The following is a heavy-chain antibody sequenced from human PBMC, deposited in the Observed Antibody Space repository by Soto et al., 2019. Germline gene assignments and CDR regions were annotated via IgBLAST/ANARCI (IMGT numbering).Heavy chain of an antibody. J-gene: IGHJ4*02. CDR2: IRGNGGTT. V-gene: IGHV3-23*01. Sequence: GSLRLSCTASGFTFRNYAMSWVRQAPGKGLKWVSAIRGNGGTTYYADSVKGRFTLSRDNFKDTLYLQMYSLTTEDTAVYYCAKDQANGRLYFDSWGLGTLVTVSS. CDR1: GFTFRNYA. D-gene: IGHD2-8*01. CDR3: AKDQANGRLYFDS.